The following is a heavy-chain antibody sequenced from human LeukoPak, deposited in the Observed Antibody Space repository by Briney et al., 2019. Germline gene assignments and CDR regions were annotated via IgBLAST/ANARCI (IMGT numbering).Heavy chain of an antibody. CDR2: IKSKVEGGTT. D-gene: IGHD3-3*01. V-gene: IGHV3-15*07. CDR3: TTAFFEGNY. Sequence: GGSLRLSCAASGFTFSNAWMNWVRQAPGKGLEWVGRIKSKVEGGTTDYAGPVKGRFTISRDDSKNTLYLQMNSLKTEDTAVYYCTTAFFEGNYWGQGTLVTVSS. CDR1: GFTFSNAW. J-gene: IGHJ4*02.